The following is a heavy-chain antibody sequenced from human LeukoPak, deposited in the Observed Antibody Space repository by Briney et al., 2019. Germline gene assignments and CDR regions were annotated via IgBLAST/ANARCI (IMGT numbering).Heavy chain of an antibody. Sequence: GGSLRLSCITSGFTFKNYGMYWVRQAPGKGLEWVAVISYDGSNKYYADSVKGRFTISRDNSKNTLYLQMNSLRAEDTAVYYCARELLWFGEPTRGYYYGMDVWGQGTTVTVSS. D-gene: IGHD3-10*01. V-gene: IGHV3-30*19. CDR3: ARELLWFGEPTRGYYYGMDV. CDR1: GFTFKNYG. J-gene: IGHJ6*02. CDR2: ISYDGSNK.